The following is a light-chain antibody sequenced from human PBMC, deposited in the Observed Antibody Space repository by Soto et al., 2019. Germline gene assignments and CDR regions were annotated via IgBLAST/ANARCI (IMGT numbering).Light chain of an antibody. CDR3: QQYGSSPRT. CDR1: QSISSN. Sequence: EIVMTQSPATLSVSPGERATLSCRASQSISSNLAWYQQKPGQAPRLLMFRTSSRATGFPARFSSGGSGTDFTLTISRLEAEDFAVYYCQQYGSSPRTFGQGTKVDIK. CDR2: RTS. J-gene: IGKJ1*01. V-gene: IGKV3-20*01.